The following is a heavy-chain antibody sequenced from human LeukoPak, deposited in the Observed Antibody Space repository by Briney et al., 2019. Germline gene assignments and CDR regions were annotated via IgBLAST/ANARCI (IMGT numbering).Heavy chain of an antibody. CDR1: GFTFSGSA. J-gene: IGHJ6*03. Sequence: GGSLRLSCAASGFTFSGSAMHWVRQASGKGLEWVGRIRSKANSYATAYAASVKGRFTISRDDSKNTAYLQMSSLKTEDTAVYYCTRHYYDILTGYPHYYYYYYMDVWGKGTTVTVSS. CDR2: IRSKANSYAT. V-gene: IGHV3-73*01. CDR3: TRHYYDILTGYPHYYYYYYMDV. D-gene: IGHD3-9*01.